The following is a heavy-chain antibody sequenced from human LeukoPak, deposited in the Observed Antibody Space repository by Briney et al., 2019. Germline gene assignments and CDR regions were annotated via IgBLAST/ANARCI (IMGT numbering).Heavy chain of an antibody. D-gene: IGHD4-17*01. CDR2: ISAYNGNT. V-gene: IGHV1-18*01. CDR1: HHTFTNSG. J-gene: IGHJ4*02. Sequence: GASVSVSDTPVHHTFTNSGISWGRQAPGQGLEWMGWISAYNGNTNNTQKCEGRVTMTTDTSTSTAYKEVRSLRSDDTAVYYCASYWRTVPTMGSNDYWGQGTLVTVSS. CDR3: ASYWRTVPTMGSNDY.